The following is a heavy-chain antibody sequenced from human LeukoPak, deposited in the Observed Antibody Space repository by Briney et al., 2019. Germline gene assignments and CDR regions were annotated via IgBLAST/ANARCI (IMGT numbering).Heavy chain of an antibody. CDR2: IYHSGNT. V-gene: IGHV4-38-2*02. CDR1: GYSISSGYY. J-gene: IGHJ4*02. CDR3: ARDAFYCSSTSCPKVDY. Sequence: SETLSLTCTVSGYSISSGYYWGWIRQPPGKGLGWIGSIYHSGNTYYNPSLKSRVSISVDTSKNQFSLKLSSVTAADTAVYYCARDAFYCSSTSCPKVDYWGQGALVTVSS. D-gene: IGHD2-2*01.